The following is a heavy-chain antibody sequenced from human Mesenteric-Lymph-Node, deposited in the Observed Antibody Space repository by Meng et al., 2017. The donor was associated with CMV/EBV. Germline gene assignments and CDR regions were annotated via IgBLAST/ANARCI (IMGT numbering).Heavy chain of an antibody. D-gene: IGHD4-23*01. CDR1: GGSFSVSY. V-gene: IGHV4-34*01. J-gene: IGHJ4*02. CDR3: ARGTRGVYGGNSFY. CDR2: INHSGST. Sequence: SQTLSLTRAVYGGSFSVSYWSWIRQPPGKGLEWIGEINHSGSTNYNPSLKSRVTISVDTSKNQFSLKLSSVTAADTAVYYFARGTRGVYGGNSFYWGQGTLVTVSS.